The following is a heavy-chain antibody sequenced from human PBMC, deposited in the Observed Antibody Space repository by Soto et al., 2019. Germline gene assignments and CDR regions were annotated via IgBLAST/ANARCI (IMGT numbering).Heavy chain of an antibody. CDR3: AKRPLTAAGFDY. D-gene: IGHD6-13*01. J-gene: IGHJ4*02. CDR1: GFTFSNYA. CDR2: ITGSGGGT. Sequence: EVQLSESGGGLVQPGGSLRLSCAASGFTFSNYAMTWVRQAPGKGLEWVSVITGSGGGTYFVDSVKGRFTISRDNSKNTVYLQMNSLRAEDTAVYYCAKRPLTAAGFDYWGQGTLVTVSS. V-gene: IGHV3-23*01.